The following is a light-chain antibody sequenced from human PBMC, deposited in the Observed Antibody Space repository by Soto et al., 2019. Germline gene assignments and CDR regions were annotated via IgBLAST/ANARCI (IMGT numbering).Light chain of an antibody. Sequence: DIQMTQSPSSLSASVGDRVTITCRASQSISSYLNWYQQKPGTAPKLLIYATSTLQSGVPSRFSGSGSGTDFTLTISNLQPEDFATYYCKQGYITPVTFGGGTKVDIK. J-gene: IGKJ4*01. CDR3: KQGYITPVT. V-gene: IGKV1-39*01. CDR1: QSISSY. CDR2: ATS.